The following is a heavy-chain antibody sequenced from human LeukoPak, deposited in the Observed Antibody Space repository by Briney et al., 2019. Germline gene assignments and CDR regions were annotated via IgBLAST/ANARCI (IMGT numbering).Heavy chain of an antibody. CDR2: INSDGSST. CDR3: ARAVNDSSGYYSEYFQH. CDR1: GFTFSSYW. J-gene: IGHJ1*01. V-gene: IGHV3-74*01. D-gene: IGHD3-22*01. Sequence: GGSLRLSCAASGFTFSSYWMHWVCHAPGKGLVWVSRINSDGSSTSYADSVKGRFTISRDNAKNTLYLQMNSLRAEDTAVYYCARAVNDSSGYYSEYFQHWGQGTLVTVSS.